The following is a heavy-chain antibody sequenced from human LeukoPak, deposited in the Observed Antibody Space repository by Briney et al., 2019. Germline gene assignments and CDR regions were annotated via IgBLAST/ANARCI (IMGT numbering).Heavy chain of an antibody. CDR3: ARSLSIYGGGYFDY. V-gene: IGHV4-38-2*02. CDR2: IYHSGST. J-gene: IGHJ4*02. Sequence: PSETLSLTCTVSGYSISSGYYWGWIRQPPGKGLEWIGSIYHSGSTYYNPSLKSRVTISVDTSKNQFSLKLSSVTAADTAVYYCARSLSIYGGGYFDYWGQGTLVTVSS. D-gene: IGHD2/OR15-2a*01. CDR1: GYSISSGYY.